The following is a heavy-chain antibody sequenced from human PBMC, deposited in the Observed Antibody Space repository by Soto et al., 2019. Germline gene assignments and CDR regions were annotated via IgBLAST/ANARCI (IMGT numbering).Heavy chain of an antibody. Sequence: QVQLQESGPRLVKPSGTLSLTCTVSGGYITNSNWWSWVRLPPAKGLEWIGDIYHAGSTKYNPSLELRVTMSVDTANNQFALTLTSVTAADTAVYFCSRGPPIVGNTTPLDSWGQGTLVTVS. CDR2: IYHAGST. CDR1: GGYITNSNW. CDR3: SRGPPIVGNTTPLDS. V-gene: IGHV4-4*02. D-gene: IGHD1-26*01. J-gene: IGHJ4*02.